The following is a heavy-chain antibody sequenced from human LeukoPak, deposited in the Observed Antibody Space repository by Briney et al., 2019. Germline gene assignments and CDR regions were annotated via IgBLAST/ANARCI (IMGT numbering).Heavy chain of an antibody. V-gene: IGHV4-34*01. CDR3: ARGRTYYYDSSGYYYARLSWFDP. CDR1: GGSFSGYY. Sequence: SETLSLTCAVYGGSFSGYYWSWIRQPPGKGLEWIGEINHSGSTNYNPSLKSRVTISVDTSKDQFSLKLSSVTAADTAVYYCARGRTYYYDSSGYYYARLSWFDPWGQGTLVTVSS. D-gene: IGHD3-22*01. CDR2: INHSGST. J-gene: IGHJ5*02.